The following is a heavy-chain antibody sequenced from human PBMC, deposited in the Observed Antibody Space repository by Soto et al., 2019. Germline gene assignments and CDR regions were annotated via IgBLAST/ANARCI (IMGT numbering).Heavy chain of an antibody. CDR1: GGSIRSYC. CDR2: IYNIGTT. J-gene: IGHJ4*02. D-gene: IGHD3-9*01. CDR3: ARGLGYYNGYFDY. Sequence: QVQLQESGPGLVRPSETLSLTCSVSGGSIRSYCWSWIRQPPGKGLEWIGYIYNIGTTSYNPSLKSRVTIALDTSKNQFSLKLKLDSVTAADTAVYYCARGLGYYNGYFDYWGQGALVTVSS. V-gene: IGHV4-59*12.